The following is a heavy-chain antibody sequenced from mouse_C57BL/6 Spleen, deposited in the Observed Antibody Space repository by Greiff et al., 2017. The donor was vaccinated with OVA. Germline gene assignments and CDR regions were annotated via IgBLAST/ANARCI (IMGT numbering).Heavy chain of an antibody. D-gene: IGHD2-4*01. V-gene: IGHV1-81*01. CDR2: IYPRSGNT. CDR3: ARKGYDYDGFAY. Sequence: QVQLQQSGAELARPGASVKLSCKASGYTFTSYGISWVKQRTGQGLEWIGEIYPRSGNTYYNEKFKGKATLTADKSSSTAYMELRSLTSEDSAVYFWARKGYDYDGFAYWGQGTLVTVSA. J-gene: IGHJ3*01. CDR1: GYTFTSYG.